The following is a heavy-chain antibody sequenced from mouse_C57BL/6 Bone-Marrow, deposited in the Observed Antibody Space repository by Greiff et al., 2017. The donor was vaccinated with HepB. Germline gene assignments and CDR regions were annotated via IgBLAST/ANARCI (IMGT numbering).Heavy chain of an antibody. J-gene: IGHJ1*03. CDR3: ARSGWDDWYFDV. V-gene: IGHV1-81*01. CDR1: GYTFTSYG. Sequence: VQLQESGAELARPGASVKLSCKASGYTFTSYGISWVKQRTGQGLEWIGEIYPRSGNTYYNEKFKGKATLTADKSSSTAYMERRSLTSEDSAVYFCARSGWDDWYFDVWGTGTTVTVSS. D-gene: IGHD3-1*01. CDR2: IYPRSGNT.